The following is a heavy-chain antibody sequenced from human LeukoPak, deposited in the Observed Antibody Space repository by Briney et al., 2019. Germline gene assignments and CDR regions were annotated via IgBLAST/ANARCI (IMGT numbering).Heavy chain of an antibody. Sequence: GGSLRLSCAASGFTFSSYSMNWVRQAPGKGLEWVSSIGSSSSYIYYADSVKGRFTISRDNAKNSLYLQMNSLRAEDTAVYYCASHLNMTTETWGQGTLVTVSS. V-gene: IGHV3-21*01. CDR3: ASHLNMTTET. D-gene: IGHD4-11*01. CDR2: IGSSSSYI. CDR1: GFTFSSYS. J-gene: IGHJ5*02.